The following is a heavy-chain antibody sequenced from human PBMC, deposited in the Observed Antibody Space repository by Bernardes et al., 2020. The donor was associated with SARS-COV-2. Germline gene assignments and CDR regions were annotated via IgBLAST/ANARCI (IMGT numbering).Heavy chain of an antibody. CDR1: GGSIRSSY. D-gene: IGHD4-17*01. V-gene: IGHV4-4*07. J-gene: IGHJ6*02. CDR3: AAGDYEGMHYYYYYGMDV. CDR2: IYTSGST. Sequence: SETLSLTCTVSGGSIRSSYWSWIRQPAGQGLEWIGRIYTSGSTNYNPSLKSRVTMSVDTSKNQFSLKLNSVTAADTAVYYCAAGDYEGMHYYYYYGMDVWGQGTTVTVSS.